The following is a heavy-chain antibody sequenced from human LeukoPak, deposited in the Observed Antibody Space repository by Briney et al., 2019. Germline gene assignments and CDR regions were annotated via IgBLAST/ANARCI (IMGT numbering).Heavy chain of an antibody. CDR3: ARVGQYYDFWSGFDF. D-gene: IGHD3-3*01. CDR2: IRGNGGGT. J-gene: IGHJ4*02. V-gene: IGHV3-23*01. Sequence: GGSLRLSCAASGFTFSSYWMNWVRQAPGKGLEWVSIIRGNGGGTYYADSVKGRFNIFRDNSENTLYLQMNSLRVDDTAVYYCARVGQYYDFWSGFDFWGQGALVIVSS. CDR1: GFTFSSYW.